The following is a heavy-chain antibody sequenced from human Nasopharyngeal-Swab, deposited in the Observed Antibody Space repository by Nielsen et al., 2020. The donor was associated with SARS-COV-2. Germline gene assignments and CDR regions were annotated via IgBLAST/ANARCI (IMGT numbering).Heavy chain of an antibody. D-gene: IGHD6-13*01. Sequence: GEFLKISCVASGFIFGNYAMAWVRQAPGKGLEWVSAIGGNGARTYYADSVKGRFTISRDNAKNSLYLQMNSLRAEDTAVYYCARDRIAAAGYYYYGMDVWGQGTTVTVSS. CDR2: IGGNGART. J-gene: IGHJ6*02. V-gene: IGHV3-23*01. CDR1: GFIFGNYA. CDR3: ARDRIAAAGYYYYGMDV.